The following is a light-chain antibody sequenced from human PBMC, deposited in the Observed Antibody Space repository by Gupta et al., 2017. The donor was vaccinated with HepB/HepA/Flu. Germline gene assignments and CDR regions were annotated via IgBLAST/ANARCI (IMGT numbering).Light chain of an antibody. CDR3: HQYNTWPRGT. Sequence: ETVLTQSPATLSVSPGERATLSCRASQSVETNLAWYQQKPGQAPRLLIYGTITRATNIPARFSGSGSGKEFTLTISSLQSEDFAVYYCHQYNTWPRGTFGGGTNV. J-gene: IGKJ4*01. V-gene: IGKV3-15*01. CDR2: GTI. CDR1: QSVETN.